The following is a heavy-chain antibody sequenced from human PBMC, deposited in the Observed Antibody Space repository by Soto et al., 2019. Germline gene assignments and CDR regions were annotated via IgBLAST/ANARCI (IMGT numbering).Heavy chain of an antibody. CDR3: ARIVVGATVDL. CDR2: IYYTGDT. D-gene: IGHD1-26*01. Sequence: SETLSLTCTVSGGSISSGDYYWSWIRQPPGKGLEWIGYIYYTGDTNYNPSLKSQVTISIDTSRNQFSLTLTSVTAADTAVYFCARIVVGATVDLWGQGSLVTVSS. V-gene: IGHV4-61*08. CDR1: GGSISSGDYY. J-gene: IGHJ5*02.